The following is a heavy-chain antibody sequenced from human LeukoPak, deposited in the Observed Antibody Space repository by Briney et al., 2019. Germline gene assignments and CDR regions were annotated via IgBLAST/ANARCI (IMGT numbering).Heavy chain of an antibody. CDR3: ASYYDILTGSIGAFDI. Sequence: PSETLSLTCTVSGGSISSYYWSWIRQPPGKGLEWIGYIYYSGSTNYNPSLKSRVTISVDTSKNQFSLKLSSVTAADTAVYYCASYYDILTGSIGAFDIWGQGTMVTVSS. V-gene: IGHV4-59*08. J-gene: IGHJ3*02. D-gene: IGHD3-9*01. CDR2: IYYSGST. CDR1: GGSISSYY.